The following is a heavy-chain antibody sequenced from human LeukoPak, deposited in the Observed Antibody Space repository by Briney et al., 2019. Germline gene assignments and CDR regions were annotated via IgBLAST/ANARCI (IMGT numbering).Heavy chain of an antibody. CDR2: ISSSSSYI. CDR3: AREVKQQLVGGEWFDP. J-gene: IGHJ5*02. V-gene: IGHV3-21*01. Sequence: GGSLRLSCAASGFTFSSYYMNWVRQAPGKGLEWVSSISSSSSYIYYADSVKGRFTISRDNAKNSLYLQMNSLRAEDTAVYYCAREVKQQLVGGEWFDPWGQGTLVTVSS. D-gene: IGHD6-13*01. CDR1: GFTFSSYY.